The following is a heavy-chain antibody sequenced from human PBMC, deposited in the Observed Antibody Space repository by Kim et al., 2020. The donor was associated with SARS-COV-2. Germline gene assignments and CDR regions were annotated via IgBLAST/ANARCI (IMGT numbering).Heavy chain of an antibody. CDR1: GFTFSDYY. D-gene: IGHD3-3*01. CDR3: ARSRSNMIFGVVLWYYYGMDV. J-gene: IGHJ6*02. Sequence: GGSLRLSCAASGFTFSDYYMSWIRQAPGKGLEWVSYISSSGSTIYYADSVKGRFTISRDNAKNSLYLQMNSLRAEDTAVYYCARSRSNMIFGVVLWYYYGMDVWGQGTTVTVSS. CDR2: ISSSGSTI. V-gene: IGHV3-11*01.